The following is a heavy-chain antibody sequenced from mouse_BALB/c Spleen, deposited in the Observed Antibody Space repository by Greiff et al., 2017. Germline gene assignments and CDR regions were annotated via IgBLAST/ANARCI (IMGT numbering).Heavy chain of an antibody. CDR2: INPSSGYT. V-gene: IGHV1-4*01. D-gene: IGHD1-1*01. CDR1: GYTFTSYT. CDR3: ARVYYGSSSSWYFDG. J-gene: IGHJ1*01. Sequence: QVQLQQSGAELARPGASVKMSCKASGYTFTSYTMHWVKQRPGQGLEWIGYINPSSGYTNYNQKFKDKATLTADKSSSTAYMQLSSLTSEDSAVYYCARVYYGSSSSWYFDGWGAGTTVTVAS.